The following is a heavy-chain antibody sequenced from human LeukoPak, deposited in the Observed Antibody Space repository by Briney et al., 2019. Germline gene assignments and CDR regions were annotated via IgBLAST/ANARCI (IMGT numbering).Heavy chain of an antibody. CDR1: GFTCSNYW. J-gene: IGHJ4*02. Sequence: GGSLRLSCAASGFTCSNYWMAWVRQAQGKGREGVANIVPDGSDKYYVDSVKGRFTISRDNAKNSLFLQMKSLRAEDTAVYYCARDRGRGEDYWGQGTLVTVSS. CDR2: IVPDGSDK. V-gene: IGHV3-7*01. D-gene: IGHD2-21*01. CDR3: ARDRGRGEDY.